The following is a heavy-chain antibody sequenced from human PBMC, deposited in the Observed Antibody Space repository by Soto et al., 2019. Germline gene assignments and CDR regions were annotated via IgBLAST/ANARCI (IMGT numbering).Heavy chain of an antibody. D-gene: IGHD3-22*01. Sequence: ASVKVSCKASGYTFTGYYMHWVRQASGQGLEWMGWINPNSGGSNYAQKFQGRVTMTRDTSISTAYMELRSLRSDDTAVYYCARAFGDDYYDSSGAFDIWGQGTMVTVSS. CDR2: INPNSGGS. CDR1: GYTFTGYY. V-gene: IGHV1-2*02. CDR3: ARAFGDDYYDSSGAFDI. J-gene: IGHJ3*02.